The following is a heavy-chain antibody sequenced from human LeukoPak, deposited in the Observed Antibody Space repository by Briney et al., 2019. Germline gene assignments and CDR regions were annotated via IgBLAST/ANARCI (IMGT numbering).Heavy chain of an antibody. D-gene: IGHD5-18*01. J-gene: IGHJ4*02. V-gene: IGHV3-11*01. CDR3: ARGYNHGRYFDY. CDR2: ITSGSTI. Sequence: GGSLRLSCAASGFTFSDYYMNWIRQAPGKGLEWLSYITSGSTIYYADSVEGRFTISRDNAKNSLYLQMNSLRAEDTAVYYCARGYNHGRYFDYWGRGTLVTVSS. CDR1: GFTFSDYY.